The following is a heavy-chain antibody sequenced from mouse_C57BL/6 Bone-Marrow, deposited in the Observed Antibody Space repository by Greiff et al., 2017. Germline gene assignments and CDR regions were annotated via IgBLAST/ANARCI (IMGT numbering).Heavy chain of an antibody. J-gene: IGHJ3*01. CDR3: ARQGNWAWFAY. CDR1: GFTFSDYY. D-gene: IGHD4-1*01. V-gene: IGHV5-12*01. CDR2: ISNGGGST. Sequence: EVMLVESGGGLVQPGGSLKLSCAASGFTFSDYYMYWVRQTPEKRLEWVAYISNGGGSTYYPDTVKGRFTISRDNAKNTLYLQMSRLKSEDTAMYYCARQGNWAWFAYWGQGTRVTVSA.